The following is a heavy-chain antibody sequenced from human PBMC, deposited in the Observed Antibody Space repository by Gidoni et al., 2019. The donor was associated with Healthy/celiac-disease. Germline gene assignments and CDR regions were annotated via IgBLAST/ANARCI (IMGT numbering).Heavy chain of an antibody. D-gene: IGHD6-19*01. Sequence: EVQLVESGGGLVKPGGSLRLSCAASGFTFSSYSMNWVRQAPGKGLEWVSSISSSSSYIYYADSVKGRFTISRDNAKNSLYLQMNSLRAEDTAVYYCLPVSLPELIAVAGTDDNWFDPWGQGTLVTVSS. V-gene: IGHV3-21*01. CDR3: LPVSLPELIAVAGTDDNWFDP. J-gene: IGHJ5*02. CDR1: GFTFSSYS. CDR2: ISSSSSYI.